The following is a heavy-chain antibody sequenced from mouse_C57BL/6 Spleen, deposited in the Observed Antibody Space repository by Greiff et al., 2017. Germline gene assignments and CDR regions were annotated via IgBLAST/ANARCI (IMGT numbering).Heavy chain of an antibody. CDR2: INPNNGGT. Sequence: EVQLQQSGPELVKPGASVKISCKASGYTFTDYYMNWVKQSHGKSLEWIGDINPNNGGTSYNQKFKGKATLTVDKSSSTAYMELRSLTSEDSAVYYCARHPRYWGQGTTLTVSS. J-gene: IGHJ2*01. CDR3: ARHPRY. V-gene: IGHV1-26*01. CDR1: GYTFTDYY.